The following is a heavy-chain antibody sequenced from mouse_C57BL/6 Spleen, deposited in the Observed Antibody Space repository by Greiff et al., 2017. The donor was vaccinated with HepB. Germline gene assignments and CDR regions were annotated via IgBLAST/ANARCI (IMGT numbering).Heavy chain of an antibody. Sequence: QVHVKQSGAELVKPGASVKISCKASGYAFSSYWMNWVKQRPGKGLEWIGQIYPGDGDTNYNGKFKGKATLTADKSSSTAYMQLSSLTSEDSAVYFCASGHYYAMDYWGQGTSVTVSS. CDR1: GYAFSSYW. CDR2: IYPGDGDT. J-gene: IGHJ4*01. V-gene: IGHV1-80*01. CDR3: ASGHYYAMDY.